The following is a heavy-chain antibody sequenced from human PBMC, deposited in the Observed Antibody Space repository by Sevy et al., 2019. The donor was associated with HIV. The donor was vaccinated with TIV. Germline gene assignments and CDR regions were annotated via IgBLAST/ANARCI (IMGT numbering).Heavy chain of an antibody. CDR3: ARDSLYSTNWAFDY. CDR2: IIPMFGAP. J-gene: IGHJ4*02. D-gene: IGHD6-13*01. CDR1: GHTFSNYA. Sequence: ASVKVCCKASGHTFSNYAISWVRQAPGQGLEWMGGIIPMFGAPNYAQKFQGRVTITADESTSTAYMQLSSLRSEDTAVYYCARDSLYSTNWAFDYWGQGTLVTVSS. V-gene: IGHV1-69*13.